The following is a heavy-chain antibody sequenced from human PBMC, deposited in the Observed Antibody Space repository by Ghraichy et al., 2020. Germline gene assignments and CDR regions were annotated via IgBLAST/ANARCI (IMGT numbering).Heavy chain of an antibody. CDR2: IKEDGSEK. CDR3: ARDKVVGATRFDY. V-gene: IGHV3-7*01. J-gene: IGHJ4*02. CDR1: GFTFSSYW. Sequence: GGSLRLSCAASGFTFSSYWMSWVRQAPGKGLEWVANIKEDGSEKHYVDSVKGRFTISRDNAKNSLYLQMDSLRAEDTAVYYCARDKVVGATRFDYWGQGPLLPVSS. D-gene: IGHD1-26*01.